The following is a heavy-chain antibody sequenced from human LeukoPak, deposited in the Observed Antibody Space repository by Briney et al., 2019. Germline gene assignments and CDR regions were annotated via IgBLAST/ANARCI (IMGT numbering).Heavy chain of an antibody. V-gene: IGHV3-48*03. CDR3: ARDPRVYYDFDYYGMDV. J-gene: IGHJ6*02. CDR2: ISSSGSTI. CDR1: GFTFSNYE. D-gene: IGHD3-3*01. Sequence: GGSLRLSCAASGFTFSNYEMNWVHQAPGKGLEWVSYISSSGSTIYYADSVKGRFTISRDNAKNSLYLQMNSLRAEDTAVYYCARDPRVYYDFDYYGMDVWGQGTTVTVSS.